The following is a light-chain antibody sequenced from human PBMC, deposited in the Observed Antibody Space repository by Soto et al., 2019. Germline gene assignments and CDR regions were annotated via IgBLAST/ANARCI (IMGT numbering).Light chain of an antibody. CDR2: WAS. CDR3: QQYYNTPLT. V-gene: IGKV4-1*01. J-gene: IGKJ4*01. Sequence: DFVVTQSPDSLPVSLGERATINCKSSQSVLYSSDNKNYLAWYQQKPGQPPKLLIYWASTRESGVPDRFSGSGSGTDFTLTINSLQAEDVAVYYCQQYYNTPLTFGGGTKVEIK. CDR1: QSVLYSSDNKNY.